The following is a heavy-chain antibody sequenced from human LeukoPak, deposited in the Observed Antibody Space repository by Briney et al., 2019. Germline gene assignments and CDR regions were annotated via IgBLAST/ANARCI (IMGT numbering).Heavy chain of an antibody. D-gene: IGHD6-13*01. CDR3: ARPRLAAAGSAFDI. CDR2: IYPADSNT. J-gene: IGHJ3*02. Sequence: GESLKISCQGYGYSFTNFCIGWVRQMPGKGLEWMGIIYPADSNTIYNPSFQGQVTIPADKSISTAYLQWSNLKASDTAIYYCARPRLAAAGSAFDIWGQGTMVTVSS. V-gene: IGHV5-51*01. CDR1: GYSFTNFC.